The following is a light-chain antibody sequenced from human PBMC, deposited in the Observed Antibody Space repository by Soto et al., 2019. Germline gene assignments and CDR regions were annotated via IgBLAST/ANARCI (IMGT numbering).Light chain of an antibody. CDR3: QHYNTWPWT. CDR2: GAS. Sequence: DTVMTQSPATLSVSPGERATLSCRASHSVNSNLAWYQPKLGQAPRVLIYGASTRDTGIPARFSGSGSETDFILTISSLQSEDFAVYYCQHYNTWPWTFGQGTKVDIK. V-gene: IGKV3-15*01. CDR1: HSVNSN. J-gene: IGKJ1*01.